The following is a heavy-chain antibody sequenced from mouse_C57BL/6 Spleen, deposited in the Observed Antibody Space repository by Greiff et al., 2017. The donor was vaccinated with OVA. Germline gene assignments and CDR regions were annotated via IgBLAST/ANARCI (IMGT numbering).Heavy chain of an antibody. CDR1: GYTFTDYY. J-gene: IGHJ4*01. D-gene: IGHD2-3*01. V-gene: IGHV1-19*01. CDR2: INPYNGGT. CDR3: ARGLLGDYAMDY. Sequence: LMESGPVLVKPGASVKMSCKASGYTFTDYYMNWVKQSHGKSLEWIGVINPYNGGTSYNQKCKGKATLTVDKSSSTAYMELNSLTSEDSAVYCCARGLLGDYAMDYWGQGTSVTVSS.